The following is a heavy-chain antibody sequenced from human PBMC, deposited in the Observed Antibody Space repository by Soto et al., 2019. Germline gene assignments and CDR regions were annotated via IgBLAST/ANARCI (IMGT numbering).Heavy chain of an antibody. CDR2: IYYSGST. V-gene: IGHV4-30-4*01. Sequence: SETLSLTCTVSGGSISSGDYYWSWIRQPPGKGLEWIGYIYYSGSTYYNPSLKSRVTISVDTSKNQFSLKLSSVTAADTAVYYCASRRSRGRALLFDPWGQGTLVTVS. CDR1: GGSISSGDYY. CDR3: ASRRSRGRALLFDP. J-gene: IGHJ5*02. D-gene: IGHD1-26*01.